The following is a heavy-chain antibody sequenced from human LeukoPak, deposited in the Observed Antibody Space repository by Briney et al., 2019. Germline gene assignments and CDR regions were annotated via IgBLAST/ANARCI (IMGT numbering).Heavy chain of an antibody. D-gene: IGHD1-26*01. Sequence: GGSLRLSCAASGFTFSNYWMHWVRQDPLKGLVWVSRINSDGGTTGYADSVKGRFTISRDNAKNTLYLQMNSLRAEDTALYYCARGGTSGLLIYWGRGTLVTVSS. CDR1: GFTFSNYW. J-gene: IGHJ4*02. CDR3: ARGGTSGLLIY. CDR2: INSDGGTT. V-gene: IGHV3-74*01.